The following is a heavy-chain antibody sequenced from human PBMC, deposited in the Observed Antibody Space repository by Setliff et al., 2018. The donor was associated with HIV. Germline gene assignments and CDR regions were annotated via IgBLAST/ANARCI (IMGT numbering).Heavy chain of an antibody. CDR2: TSHSGKT. CDR1: GGPLSGHY. J-gene: IGHJ4*02. CDR3: VTSSSWSSRLNF. V-gene: IGHV4-34*01. D-gene: IGHD2-2*01. Sequence: PSETLSLTCAVYGGPLSGHYWSWIRQPPGQGREWIGETSHSGKTNYNPSLKSRVTISVDTSKNQFSLKLTSVTAADTAVYYCVTSSSWSSRLNFWGPGMLVTVSS.